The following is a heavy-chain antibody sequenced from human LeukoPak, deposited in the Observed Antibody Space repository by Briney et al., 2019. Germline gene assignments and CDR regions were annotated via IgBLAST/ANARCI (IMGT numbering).Heavy chain of an antibody. CDR1: GFGFGQYE. J-gene: IGHJ6*02. D-gene: IGHD3-22*01. CDR3: AKDFPHYYEVPHGMDV. CDR2: ISVHAATI. V-gene: IGHV3-48*03. Sequence: GGSLRLSCAASGFGFGQYEVNWVRQAPGKGLEWIAYISVHAATIYYGDSVEGRFTISRDDAKNSLYLQMNGLRVEDTAIYYCAKDFPHYYEVPHGMDVWGQGTTVTV.